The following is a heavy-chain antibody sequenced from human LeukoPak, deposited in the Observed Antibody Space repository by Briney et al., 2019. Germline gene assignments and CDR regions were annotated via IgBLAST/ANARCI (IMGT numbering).Heavy chain of an antibody. J-gene: IGHJ4*02. D-gene: IGHD1-26*01. V-gene: IGHV1-18*01. CDR2: ISAYNGNT. Sequence: GASVKVSCKASGYTFTSYGISWVRQAPGQGLEWMGWISAYNGNTNYAQKLQGRVTMTTDTSTSTAYMELRSLRSDDTAVYYCARDWGGGSGSYLPPYDYWGQGTLVTVSS. CDR3: ARDWGGGSGSYLPPYDY. CDR1: GYTFTSYG.